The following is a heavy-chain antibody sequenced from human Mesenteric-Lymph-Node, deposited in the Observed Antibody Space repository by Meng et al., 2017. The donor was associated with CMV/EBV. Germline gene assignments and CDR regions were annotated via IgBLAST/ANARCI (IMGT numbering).Heavy chain of an antibody. J-gene: IGHJ4*02. CDR2: ISDSGRV. V-gene: IGHV4-59*01. CDR1: GGSLSRYY. CDR3: ARNRGCDY. D-gene: IGHD3-16*01. Sequence: SETLSLTCTVSGGSLSRYYWSWIRQPPGKGLEWIGYISDSGRVNYNPSLKSRVDISIDTSRNQLSLRLNSVTAADTAVYYCARNRGCDYWGQGTLVTVSS.